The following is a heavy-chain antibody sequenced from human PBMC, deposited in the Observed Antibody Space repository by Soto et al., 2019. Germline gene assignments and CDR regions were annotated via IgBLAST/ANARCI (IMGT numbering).Heavy chain of an antibody. V-gene: IGHV1-2*04. D-gene: IGHD6-19*01. CDR1: GYTFTGYY. Sequence: QVQLVQSGAEVKKPGASVKVSCKASGYTFTGYYMHWVRQAPGQGLEWMGWINPNSGGTNYEQKFQGWVTMTRDTSISTAYMELSRLRSDDTAVYYCARAGAVAGTDYYYGMDVWGQGTTVTVS. CDR3: ARAGAVAGTDYYYGMDV. J-gene: IGHJ6*02. CDR2: INPNSGGT.